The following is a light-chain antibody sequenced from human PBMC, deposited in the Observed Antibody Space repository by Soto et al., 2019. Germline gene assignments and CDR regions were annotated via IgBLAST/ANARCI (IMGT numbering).Light chain of an antibody. CDR3: QQCNSWPPIT. CDR1: QSVRTY. Sequence: EIALTQSPVTLSLSPGERATLSCRASQSVRTYLAWYQVKPGQAPRLLIYDASSRASGVPARFSGSGSGTDFTLTISSLEPEDFALYYCQQCNSWPPITFGQGTRLEIK. J-gene: IGKJ5*01. V-gene: IGKV3-11*01. CDR2: DAS.